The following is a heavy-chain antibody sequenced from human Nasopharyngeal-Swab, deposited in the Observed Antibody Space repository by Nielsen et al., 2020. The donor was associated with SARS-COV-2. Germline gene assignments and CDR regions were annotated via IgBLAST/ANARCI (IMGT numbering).Heavy chain of an antibody. Sequence: SLKISCAASGFTFDDYAMHWGRQAPGKGLEWVSGISWNSGSIGYADSVKGRFTISRDNAKNSLYLQMNSLRAEDTALYYCAKDRKGVAGPYYYYGMDVWGQGTTVTVSS. V-gene: IGHV3-9*01. CDR2: ISWNSGSI. D-gene: IGHD6-19*01. J-gene: IGHJ6*02. CDR3: AKDRKGVAGPYYYYGMDV. CDR1: GFTFDDYA.